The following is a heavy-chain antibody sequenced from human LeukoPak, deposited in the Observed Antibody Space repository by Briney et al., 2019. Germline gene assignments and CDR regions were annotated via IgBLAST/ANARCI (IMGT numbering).Heavy chain of an antibody. V-gene: IGHV4-39*01. D-gene: IGHD3-22*01. CDR2: IYYSGST. CDR1: GGSISSSSYY. Sequence: SETLSLTCTVSGGSISSSSYYWGWIRQPPGKGLEWIGSIYYSGSTYYNPSLKSRVTISVDTSKNQFSLKLSSVTAADTAVYYCARVYDSSGYWGQGTLVTVSS. J-gene: IGHJ4*02. CDR3: ARVYDSSGY.